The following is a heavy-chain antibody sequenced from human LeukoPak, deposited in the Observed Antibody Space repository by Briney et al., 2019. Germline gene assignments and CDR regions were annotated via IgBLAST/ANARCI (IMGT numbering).Heavy chain of an antibody. CDR2: IYNTGNI. CDR1: GDSITSYY. D-gene: IGHD3-10*01. CDR3: AITVPGVTDAFDI. V-gene: IGHV4-4*09. J-gene: IGHJ3*02. Sequence: PSETLSLTCTVSGDSITSYYWSWVRQPPGKGLEWIGYIYNTGNIYYNPSLKSRVTISVDRSKNQFSLNLTSVGAADTAVYYCAITVPGVTDAFDIWGQGAMVTVSS.